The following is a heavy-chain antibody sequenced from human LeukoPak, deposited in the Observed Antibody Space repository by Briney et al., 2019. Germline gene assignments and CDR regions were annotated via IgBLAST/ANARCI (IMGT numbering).Heavy chain of an antibody. D-gene: IGHD1-26*01. CDR3: ARDQGSYNYYYYYMDV. J-gene: IGHJ6*03. CDR2: ISSSSSYI. V-gene: IGHV3-21*01. Sequence: PGGSLRLSCAASGFTFSSYSMNWVRQAPGKGLEWVSSISSSSSYIYYADSVKGRFTISRDNAKNSLYLQMNSLRAEDTAVYYCARDQGSYNYYYYYMDVWGKGTTVTISS. CDR1: GFTFSSYS.